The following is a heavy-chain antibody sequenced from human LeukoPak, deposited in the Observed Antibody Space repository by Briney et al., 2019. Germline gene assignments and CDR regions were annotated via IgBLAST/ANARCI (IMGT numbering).Heavy chain of an antibody. CDR1: GFTFSSYE. V-gene: IGHV3-48*03. CDR3: APYYYGSGSATNSFDY. D-gene: IGHD3-10*01. J-gene: IGHJ4*02. Sequence: GGSLRLSCAASGFTFSSYEMNWVRQAPGKGLEWVSYISSSGSTIYYANSVKGRFTISRDNAKNSLYLQMNSLRAEDTAVYYCAPYYYGSGSATNSFDYWGQRTLVTVSS. CDR2: ISSSGSTI.